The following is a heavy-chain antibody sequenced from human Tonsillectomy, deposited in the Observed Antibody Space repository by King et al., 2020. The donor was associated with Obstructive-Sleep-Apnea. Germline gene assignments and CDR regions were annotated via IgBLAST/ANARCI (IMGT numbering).Heavy chain of an antibody. CDR3: ARGYDILTGYFDY. Sequence: LQLQESGSGLVKPSQTLPLTCAVSGGSISSGGYSWSWIRQPPGKGLEWIGYIYHSGSTYYNPSLKSRVTISVDRSKNQFSLKLSSVTAADTAVYYCARGYDILTGYFDYWGQGTLVTASS. CDR1: GGSISSGGYS. V-gene: IGHV4-30-2*01. J-gene: IGHJ4*02. D-gene: IGHD3-9*01. CDR2: IYHSGST.